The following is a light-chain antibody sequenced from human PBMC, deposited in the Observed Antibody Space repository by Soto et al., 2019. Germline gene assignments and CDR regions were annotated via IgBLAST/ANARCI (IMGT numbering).Light chain of an antibody. CDR3: AAWDDTLNGQV. V-gene: IGLV1-47*01. CDR2: RNN. J-gene: IGLJ3*02. Sequence: QSVLTQPPSASGTPGQRVSISCSGSRSNIGRNYVYWHQQLPGTAPKLLIQRNNERPSGVPDRFSGSKSGTSVSLAISGLRSEDEATYYCAAWDDTLNGQVFGGGTKLTVL. CDR1: RSNIGRNY.